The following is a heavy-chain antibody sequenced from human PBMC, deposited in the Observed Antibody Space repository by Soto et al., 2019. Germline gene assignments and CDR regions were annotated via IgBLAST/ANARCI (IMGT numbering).Heavy chain of an antibody. CDR2: ISGSGSTK. CDR1: GFTIRDYG. D-gene: IGHD3-10*01. V-gene: IGHV3-23*01. CDR3: AEDTGAVRDGFAY. Sequence: GGFLRLSCAAAGFTIRDYGVRWVRQLPGKGLEWVSAISGSGSTKYYADSVKGRFTISRDNSKNTLYLQMNSLRAEDTAVYYCAEDTGAVRDGFAYRGQGTLVTGTS. J-gene: IGHJ4*02.